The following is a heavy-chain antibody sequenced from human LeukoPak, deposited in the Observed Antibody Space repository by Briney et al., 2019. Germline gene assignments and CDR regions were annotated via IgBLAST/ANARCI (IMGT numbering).Heavy chain of an antibody. CDR1: GGTFSSYA. CDR2: IIPIFGTA. Sequence: PVKVSCKASGGTFSSYAISWVRQAPGQGLEWMGGIIPIFGTANYAQKFQGRVTITTDESTSTAYMELSSLRSEDTAVYYCAREGDGYNLFDYWGQGTLVTVSS. V-gene: IGHV1-69*05. J-gene: IGHJ4*02. D-gene: IGHD5-24*01. CDR3: AREGDGYNLFDY.